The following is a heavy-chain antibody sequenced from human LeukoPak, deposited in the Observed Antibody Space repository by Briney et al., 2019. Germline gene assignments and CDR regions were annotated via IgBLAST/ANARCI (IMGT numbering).Heavy chain of an antibody. Sequence: GGSLRLSCAASGFTFSDYYMSWIRQAPGKGLEWVSYISSSGSTIYYADSVKGRFTISRDNAKNSLYLQMNSLRAEDTAVYYCARHAIYSDSSSAFDIWGQGTMVTVSS. V-gene: IGHV3-11*01. CDR1: GFTFSDYY. CDR2: ISSSGSTI. CDR3: ARHAIYSDSSSAFDI. J-gene: IGHJ3*02. D-gene: IGHD5-18*01.